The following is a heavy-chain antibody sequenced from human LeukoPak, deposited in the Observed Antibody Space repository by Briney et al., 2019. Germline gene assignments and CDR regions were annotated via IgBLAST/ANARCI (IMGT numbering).Heavy chain of an antibody. CDR3: ARGSSDAWWYYGMDV. Sequence: GGSLRLSCAASGFTFSDYYMSWIRQAPGKGLEWVSYISSSGSTIYYADPVKGRFTISRDNAKNSLYLQMNSLRAEDTAVYYCARGSSDAWWYYGMDVWGQGTTVTVSS. CDR2: ISSSGSTI. J-gene: IGHJ6*02. V-gene: IGHV3-11*01. D-gene: IGHD2-15*01. CDR1: GFTFSDYY.